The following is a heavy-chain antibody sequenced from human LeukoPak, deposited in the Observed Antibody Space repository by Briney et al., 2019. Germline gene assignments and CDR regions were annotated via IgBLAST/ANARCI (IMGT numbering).Heavy chain of an antibody. Sequence: SETLSLTCTVSGGSIRSSYYYWGWIRQPPGKGLEWIGSIYDSGSTYYNPSLKSRVTISVDTSKNQFSLKLSSVTAADTAVYYCARARITIFGVATRRDWFDPWGQGTLVTVSS. V-gene: IGHV4-39*01. D-gene: IGHD3-3*01. CDR2: IYDSGST. CDR1: GGSIRSSYYY. CDR3: ARARITIFGVATRRDWFDP. J-gene: IGHJ5*02.